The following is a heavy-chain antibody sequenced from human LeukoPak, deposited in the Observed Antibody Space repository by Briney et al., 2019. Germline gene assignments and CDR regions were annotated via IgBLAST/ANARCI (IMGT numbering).Heavy chain of an antibody. CDR1: GFTFSSYE. CDR3: AREPAHYYDSSGYYLDY. Sequence: GGSLRLSCVASGFTFSSYEMNWVRQAPGKGLEWLSYIGSSDSTTHYADSVKGRFTISRDNAKNSLYLQMNSLRVEDTAVYYCAREPAHYYDSSGYYLDYWGQGTLVTVSS. D-gene: IGHD3-22*01. V-gene: IGHV3-48*03. CDR2: IGSSDSTT. J-gene: IGHJ4*02.